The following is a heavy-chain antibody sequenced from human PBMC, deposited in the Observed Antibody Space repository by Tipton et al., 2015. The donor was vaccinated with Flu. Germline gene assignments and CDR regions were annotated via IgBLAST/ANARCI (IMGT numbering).Heavy chain of an antibody. CDR3: ARRVAGSGMAV. D-gene: IGHD3-10*01. V-gene: IGHV4-61*02. CDR1: GASISIGAYY. J-gene: IGHJ6*02. CDR2: IYTGGGT. Sequence: TLSLTCTVSGASISIGAYYWTWIQRPADKGLEWIGRIYTGGGTNYNPSLKSRVTISIDASKNQFSLRLSSVTAADTAVYYCARRVAGSGMAVWGQGTTVTVSS.